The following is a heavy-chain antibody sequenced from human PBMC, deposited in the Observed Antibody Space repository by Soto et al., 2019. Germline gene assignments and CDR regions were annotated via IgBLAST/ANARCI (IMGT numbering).Heavy chain of an antibody. Sequence: PGGSLRLSCAASGFTFSYYYMSWIRQAPGKGLEWVSYISSSGSTIYYADSVKGRFTISRDNAKNSLYLQMNSLRAEDTAVYYCARDLKGIAAADDWFDPWGQGTLVTVSS. J-gene: IGHJ5*02. CDR2: ISSSGSTI. V-gene: IGHV3-11*01. CDR3: ARDLKGIAAADDWFDP. CDR1: GFTFSYYY. D-gene: IGHD6-13*01.